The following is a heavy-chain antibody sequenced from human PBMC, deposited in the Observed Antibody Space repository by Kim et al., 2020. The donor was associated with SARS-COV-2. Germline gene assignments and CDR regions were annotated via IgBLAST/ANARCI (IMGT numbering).Heavy chain of an antibody. Sequence: SVKVSCKASGGTFSSYAISWVRQAPGQGLEWMGGIIPIFGTANYAQKFQGRVTITADESTSTAYMELSSLRSEDTAVYYCARAAYSGSYYFHAFDIWGQGTMVTVSS. D-gene: IGHD1-26*01. CDR2: IIPIFGTA. V-gene: IGHV1-69*13. CDR3: ARAAYSGSYYFHAFDI. CDR1: GGTFSSYA. J-gene: IGHJ3*02.